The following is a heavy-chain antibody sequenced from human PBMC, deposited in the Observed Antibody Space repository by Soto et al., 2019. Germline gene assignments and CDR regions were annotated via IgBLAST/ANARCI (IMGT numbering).Heavy chain of an antibody. J-gene: IGHJ6*04. CDR2: IGVGDTRT. Sequence: GWSLRLSCAASGFSVRTYALNWVRQSPGKGLEWVSTIGVGDTRTFYADSVRGRFTISRDNSKNTLYLQMDSLRAEGTAVYFCAKVSVAGNEGLYGMEVWCEGTNVTVSS. D-gene: IGHD6-19*01. CDR1: GFSVRTYA. V-gene: IGHV3-23*01. CDR3: AKVSVAGNEGLYGMEV.